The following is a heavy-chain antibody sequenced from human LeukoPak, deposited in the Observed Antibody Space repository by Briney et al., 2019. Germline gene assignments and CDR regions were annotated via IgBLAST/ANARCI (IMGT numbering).Heavy chain of an antibody. CDR1: SGSISSSRFY. Sequence: SEALSLTCTVSSGSISSSRFYWGWIRQSPGKGLEWIGRIYTSGSTNYNPSLKSRVTISVDTSKNQFSLKLSSVTAADTAVYYCARENDYGADWFDPWGQGTLVTVSS. CDR3: ARENDYGADWFDP. V-gene: IGHV4-61*02. D-gene: IGHD4-17*01. J-gene: IGHJ5*02. CDR2: IYTSGST.